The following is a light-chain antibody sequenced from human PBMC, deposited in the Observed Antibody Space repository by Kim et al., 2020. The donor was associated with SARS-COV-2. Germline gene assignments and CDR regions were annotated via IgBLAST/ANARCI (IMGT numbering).Light chain of an antibody. CDR2: QDS. Sequence: SYELTQPPSVSVSPGQTASITCSGDKLGDKYACWYQQKPGQSPVLVIYQDSKRPSGIPERFSGSNSGNTATLTISGTQAMDEADYYCQAWDSIIVVFGGG. V-gene: IGLV3-1*01. CDR3: QAWDSIIVV. J-gene: IGLJ2*01. CDR1: KLGDKY.